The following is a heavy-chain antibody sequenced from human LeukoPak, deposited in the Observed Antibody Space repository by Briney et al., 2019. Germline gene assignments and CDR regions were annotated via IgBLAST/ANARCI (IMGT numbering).Heavy chain of an antibody. V-gene: IGHV3-53*01. J-gene: IGHJ4*02. CDR3: AVANPYTSGWYYFDY. CDR1: GFTVSGNY. CDR2: IYSGGST. Sequence: GGSLRLSCAASGFTVSGNYMSWVRQAPGKGLEWVSLIYSGGSTYYADSVKGRFTISRDNSGNTLYLQMNSLRAEDTAAYYCAVANPYTSGWYYFDYWGQGTLVTVSS. D-gene: IGHD6-19*01.